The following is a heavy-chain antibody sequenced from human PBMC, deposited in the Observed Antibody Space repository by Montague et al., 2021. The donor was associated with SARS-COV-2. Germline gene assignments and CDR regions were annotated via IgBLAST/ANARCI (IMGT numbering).Heavy chain of an antibody. CDR2: IHHGGST. CDR1: GGSFSTYS. V-gene: IGHV4-34*01. CDR3: ARLGDGVVPSPILGVGPYYSYCYIDV. D-gene: IGHD3-10*01. J-gene: IGHJ6*03. Sequence: SETLSLTCAVHGGSFSTYSWNWIRQPPGKGLEWIGEIHHGGSTNYNPSLKSRDTISADTSKNQFSLKLTSVAAADTAVYYCARLGDGVVPSPILGVGPYYSYCYIDVWGKGTTVTVSS.